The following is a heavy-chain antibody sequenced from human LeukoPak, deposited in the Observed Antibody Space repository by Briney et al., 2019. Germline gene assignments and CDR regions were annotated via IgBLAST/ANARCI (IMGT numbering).Heavy chain of an antibody. J-gene: IGHJ5*01. V-gene: IGHV1-2*02. D-gene: IGHD1-26*01. CDR3: ARASGSYWWFDS. Sequence: GASVKVSCKASGYTFTGYYLHWVRQAPGQGLEWMGGVNPNSGDTNYAQKFQGSVTMTRDTSISTVYMELSRLRSDDTAVYYCARASGSYWWFDSWGQGTLVTVSS. CDR2: VNPNSGDT. CDR1: GYTFTGYY.